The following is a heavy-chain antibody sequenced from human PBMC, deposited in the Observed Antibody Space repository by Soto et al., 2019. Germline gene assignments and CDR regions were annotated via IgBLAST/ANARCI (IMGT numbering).Heavy chain of an antibody. Sequence: PGGSLRLSCAASGFTFSTYGMHWVRQAPGKGLEWVAAMSYDGTKQYYVDSVRGRFTISRDNSRNTLFLQLNSLRDEDTAVYYCARDATFGTKGGSFDIWGHGTLVTVSS. CDR3: ARDATFGTKGGSFDI. D-gene: IGHD3-16*01. CDR1: GFTFSTYG. V-gene: IGHV3-30*03. J-gene: IGHJ3*02. CDR2: MSYDGTKQ.